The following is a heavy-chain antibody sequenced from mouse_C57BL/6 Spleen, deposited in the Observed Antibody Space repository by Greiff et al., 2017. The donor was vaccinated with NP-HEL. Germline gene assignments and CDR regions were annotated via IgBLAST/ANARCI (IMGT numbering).Heavy chain of an antibody. CDR1: GFTFSSYA. Sequence: EVMLVESGEGLVKPGGSLKLSCAASGFTFSSYAMSWVRQTPEKRLEWVAYISSGGDYIYYADTVKGRFTISSDNARNTLYLQMSSLKSEDTAMYYCTRERVYDGYYFWYFDVWGTGTTVTVSS. D-gene: IGHD2-3*01. CDR2: ISSGGDYI. CDR3: TRERVYDGYYFWYFDV. V-gene: IGHV5-9-1*02. J-gene: IGHJ1*03.